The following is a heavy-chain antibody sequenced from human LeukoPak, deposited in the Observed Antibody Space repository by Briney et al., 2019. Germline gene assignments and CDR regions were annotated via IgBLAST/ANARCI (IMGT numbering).Heavy chain of an antibody. CDR3: ARIRSRPPGSWFDP. Sequence: SESLSLTCTVSGGSISSYYWSWIRQPPGKGLEWIGYIYYSGSTNYNPSLKSRVTISVDTSKNQFSLKLSSVTAADTAVYYCARIRSRPPGSWFDPWGQGTLVTVSS. D-gene: IGHD2-15*01. J-gene: IGHJ5*02. V-gene: IGHV4-59*01. CDR1: GGSISSYY. CDR2: IYYSGST.